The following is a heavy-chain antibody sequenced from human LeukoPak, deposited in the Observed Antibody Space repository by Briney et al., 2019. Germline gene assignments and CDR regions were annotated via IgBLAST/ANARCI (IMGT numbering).Heavy chain of an antibody. CDR3: ASVLKGYSSGWYFDY. CDR2: IIPILGIA. V-gene: IGHV1-69*04. J-gene: IGHJ4*02. D-gene: IGHD6-19*01. CDR1: GGTFSSYA. Sequence: ASVKVSCKASGGTFSSYAISWVRQAPGQGLEWMGRIIPILGIANYAQKFQGRVTIAADKSTSTAYMELSSLRSEDTAVYYCASVLKGYSSGWYFDYWGQGTLVTVSS.